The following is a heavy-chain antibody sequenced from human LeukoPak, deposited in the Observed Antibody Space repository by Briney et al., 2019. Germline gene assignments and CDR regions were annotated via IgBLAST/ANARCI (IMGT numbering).Heavy chain of an antibody. Sequence: GGSLTLYCAASGFTFSSFGMHWVRQAPGKGLEWVAFIRYDGSNKYYADSVKVRFTISRDNSKNTLYLQKNSLRAEDTAVYYCAKDLALWFGELLYDAFDIWGQGTMVTVSS. V-gene: IGHV3-30*02. CDR2: IRYDGSNK. D-gene: IGHD3-10*01. CDR3: AKDLALWFGELLYDAFDI. J-gene: IGHJ3*02. CDR1: GFTFSSFG.